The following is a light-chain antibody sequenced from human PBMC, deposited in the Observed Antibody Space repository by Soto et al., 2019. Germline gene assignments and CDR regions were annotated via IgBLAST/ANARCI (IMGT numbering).Light chain of an antibody. Sequence: IVLTHSPVTLSLTPGGRATLSWRASQSVSLTLAWYQQKPGQAPRLLIYDASKRASGFPARFSGSGSGTDFTLTISSLEPEDFAVYYCQERTGWPPWTFGQGTKVDI. CDR1: QSVSLT. V-gene: IGKV3-11*01. J-gene: IGKJ1*01. CDR2: DAS. CDR3: QERTGWPPWT.